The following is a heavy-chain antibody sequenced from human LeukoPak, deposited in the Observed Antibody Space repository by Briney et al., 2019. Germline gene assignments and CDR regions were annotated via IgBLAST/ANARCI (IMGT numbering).Heavy chain of an antibody. V-gene: IGHV4-59*12. D-gene: IGHD6-13*01. CDR1: GGSISSYY. CDR2: IYYSGST. CDR3: ARGRGSSWYFAVRHYYYYGMDV. Sequence: SETLSLTCTVSGGSISSYYWSWIRQPPGKGLEWIGYIYYSGSTNYNPSLKSRVTISVDTSKNQFSLKLSSVTAADTAVYYCARGRGSSWYFAVRHYYYYGMDVWGQGTTVTVSS. J-gene: IGHJ6*02.